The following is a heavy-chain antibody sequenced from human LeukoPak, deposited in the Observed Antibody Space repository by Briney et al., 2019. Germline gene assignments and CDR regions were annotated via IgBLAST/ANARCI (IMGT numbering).Heavy chain of an antibody. V-gene: IGHV3-48*02. Sequence: GGSLRLSYAASGFTFSSFTMNWARQVPGKGLEWISYISLGNSTMFYADSVKGRFTMSRDNAKNSLYLQMNSLRDDDTAVYYCARVGNGRSWDYWGQGTLVSVSS. CDR1: GFTFSSFT. D-gene: IGHD2-15*01. CDR2: ISLGNSTM. J-gene: IGHJ4*02. CDR3: ARVGNGRSWDY.